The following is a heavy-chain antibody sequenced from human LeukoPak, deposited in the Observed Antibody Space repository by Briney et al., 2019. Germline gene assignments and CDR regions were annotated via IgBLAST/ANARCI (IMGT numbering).Heavy chain of an antibody. CDR2: IFYSGST. CDR3: ARVAVSAREYFDY. Sequence: SETLSLTCTVSSGSISTSNYYWGWVRQPPGKALEWIGNIFYSGSTYYSPSLKSRVTISVDSSKNQFSLRLSSVTAADTAVYYCARVAVSAREYFDYWGQGTLVTVSS. V-gene: IGHV4-39*07. J-gene: IGHJ4*02. CDR1: SGSISTSNYY. D-gene: IGHD2-21*02.